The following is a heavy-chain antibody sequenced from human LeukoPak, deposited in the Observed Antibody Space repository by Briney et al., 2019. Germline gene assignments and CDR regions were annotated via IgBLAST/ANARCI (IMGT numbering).Heavy chain of an antibody. CDR2: IWHDGSHK. V-gene: IGHV3-33*01. D-gene: IGHD3-10*01. CDR3: AREIFGSGSYPDF. Sequence: GGSLRLSCAASGFAFNTYAMHWVRQAPGQGLEWVALIWHDGSHKFYSNSVRGQFTISRDNSKNTVSLQMNNLRPEDTADRAREIFGSGSYPDFWGQGTLVTVSS. J-gene: IGHJ4*02. CDR1: GFAFNTYA.